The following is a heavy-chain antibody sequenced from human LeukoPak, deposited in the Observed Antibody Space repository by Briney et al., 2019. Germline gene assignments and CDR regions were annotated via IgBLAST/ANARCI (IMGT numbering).Heavy chain of an antibody. D-gene: IGHD5-12*01. CDR3: ARVGFSGYDS. Sequence: GGSLRPSCAASGFTFSSYAISWVRQAPGKGLEWVSAISGSGGSTYYADSVKGRFTISRDNSRNTLYLQMGSLRSEDMAVYYCARVGFSGYDSWGQGTLVTVSS. V-gene: IGHV3-23*01. J-gene: IGHJ5*02. CDR1: GFTFSSYA. CDR2: ISGSGGST.